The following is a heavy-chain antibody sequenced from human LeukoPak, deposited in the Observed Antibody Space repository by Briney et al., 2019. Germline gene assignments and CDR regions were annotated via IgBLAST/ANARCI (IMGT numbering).Heavy chain of an antibody. CDR3: ASFRTTDI. CDR1: GLTFSSYW. CDR2: IAPDGST. Sequence: LAGGSLRLSCAASGLTFSSYWMHRVRHAQGKGLVCVSRIAPDGSTHYAYSVRGRFTISRDNAKNTLYRQMNSLTVDDTTVYYCASFRTTDIWGQGTTVTVSP. D-gene: IGHD2/OR15-2a*01. J-gene: IGHJ3*02. V-gene: IGHV3-74*01.